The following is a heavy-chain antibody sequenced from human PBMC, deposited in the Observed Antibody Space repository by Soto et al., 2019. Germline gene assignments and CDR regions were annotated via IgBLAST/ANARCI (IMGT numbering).Heavy chain of an antibody. D-gene: IGHD2-15*01. CDR3: AREGSGQGRNWFDP. CDR2: INPSGGST. V-gene: IGHV1-46*01. Sequence: MKASCKASGYTFTSYYMHWVRQAPGQGLEWMGIINPSGGSTSYAQKFQGRVTMTRDTSTSTVYMELSSLRSEDTAVHYCAREGSGQGRNWFDPWGQGTLVTVSS. CDR1: GYTFTSYY. J-gene: IGHJ5*02.